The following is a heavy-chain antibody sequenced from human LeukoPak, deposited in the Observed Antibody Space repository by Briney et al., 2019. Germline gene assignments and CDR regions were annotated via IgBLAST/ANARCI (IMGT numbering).Heavy chain of an antibody. CDR1: GFTFSSYA. V-gene: IGHV3-23*01. D-gene: IGHD3-10*01. J-gene: IGHJ6*02. CDR3: ARESGSGSYYSTNYYYGMDV. Sequence: GGSLRLSCAASGFTFSSYAMSWVRQAPGKGLEWVSGISGSGGSTYYADSVKGRFTISRDNAKNSLYLQMNSLRAEDTAVYYCARESGSGSYYSTNYYYGMDVWGQGTTVTVSS. CDR2: ISGSGGST.